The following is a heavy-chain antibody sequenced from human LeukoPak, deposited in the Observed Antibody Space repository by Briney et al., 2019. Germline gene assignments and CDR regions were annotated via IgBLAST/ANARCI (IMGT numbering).Heavy chain of an antibody. D-gene: IGHD6-13*01. CDR3: TTASSSWYSPWDYFDY. Sequence: GGSLRLSCAASGFTFSNAWMSWVRQAPGKGREGVGRIKSKTDGGTTDYAAPGKGRFTISRDDSKNTLYLQMNSLKTEDTAVYYCTTASSSWYSPWDYFDYWGQGTLVTVSS. V-gene: IGHV3-15*01. CDR1: GFTFSNAW. CDR2: IKSKTDGGTT. J-gene: IGHJ4*02.